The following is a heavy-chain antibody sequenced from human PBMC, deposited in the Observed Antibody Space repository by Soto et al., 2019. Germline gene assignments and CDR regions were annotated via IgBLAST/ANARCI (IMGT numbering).Heavy chain of an antibody. J-gene: IGHJ4*02. CDR1: GYTFTGYD. Sequence: QAQLVQSGAEVKKPGASVKVSRKASGYTFTGYDINWVRQATGQGLEWMGWMNPNSGNTGYAQNFQGRVTMTRDNSITTAYMEPTSLRDDDSAVYYCAGEKVGTTGIDFWGQGTLVTVSS. D-gene: IGHD1-26*01. CDR2: MNPNSGNT. CDR3: AGEKVGTTGIDF. V-gene: IGHV1-8*01.